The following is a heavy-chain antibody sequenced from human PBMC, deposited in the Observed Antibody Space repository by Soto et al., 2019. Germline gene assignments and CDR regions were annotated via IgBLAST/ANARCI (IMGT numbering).Heavy chain of an antibody. CDR2: INGGNGNT. V-gene: IGHV1-3*01. CDR3: ARGGQLLYFDY. J-gene: IGHJ4*02. CDR1: GYTFTEYA. D-gene: IGHD2-2*02. Sequence: ASVKVSCKASGYTFTEYAMHWVRQAPGQSLEWMGWINGGNGNTKYSQNFQGRVSITRDTSATTVYMALSSLRPEDTAVYYCARGGQLLYFDYWGQGSVVTVSS.